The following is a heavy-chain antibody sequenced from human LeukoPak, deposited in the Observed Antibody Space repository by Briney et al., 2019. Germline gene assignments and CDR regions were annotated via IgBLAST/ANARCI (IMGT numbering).Heavy chain of an antibody. Sequence: SVKVSCKASGGTASSYTISWVRQAPGQGLEWMGRIIPILGIANYAQKFQGRVTITADKSTSTAYMELSSLRSEDTAVYYCARARYSSSGWFDPWGQGTLVTVSS. CDR3: ARARYSSSGWFDP. J-gene: IGHJ5*02. CDR1: GGTASSYT. D-gene: IGHD6-6*01. V-gene: IGHV1-69*02. CDR2: IIPILGIA.